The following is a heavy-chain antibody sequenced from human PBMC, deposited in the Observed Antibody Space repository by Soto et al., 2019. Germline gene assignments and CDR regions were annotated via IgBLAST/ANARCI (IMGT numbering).Heavy chain of an antibody. CDR2: IYPGDSDA. V-gene: IGHV5-51*01. Sequence: PGESLTTSCQGSGYTFTKNWIGWVLQMPGKGLEWMGIIYPGDSDARYSPSFQGQVTISVDKSISTAYLQWSSLKASDTAMYYCARLYGSSTSGLDVWGQGTTVTVSS. J-gene: IGHJ6*01. CDR1: GYTFTKNW. D-gene: IGHD6-6*01. CDR3: ARLYGSSTSGLDV.